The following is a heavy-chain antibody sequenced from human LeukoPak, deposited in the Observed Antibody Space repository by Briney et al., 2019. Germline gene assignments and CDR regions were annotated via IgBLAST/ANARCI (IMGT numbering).Heavy chain of an antibody. CDR3: ARGPFYCSSSSCYPYYYYGLDV. Sequence: KPSETLSLTCTVSGGSINSYYWTWIRQSPGKGLEWIGFICYSGSTNYNPSLKSRVTISVDTSKNQLSLKLSSVTAADTAVYYCARGPFYCSSSSCYPYYYYGLDVWGQGTTVTVFS. CDR2: ICYSGST. CDR1: GGSINSYY. D-gene: IGHD2-2*01. V-gene: IGHV4-59*01. J-gene: IGHJ6*02.